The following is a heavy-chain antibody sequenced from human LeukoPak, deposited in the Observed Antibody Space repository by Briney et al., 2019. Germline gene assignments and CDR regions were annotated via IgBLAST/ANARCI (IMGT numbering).Heavy chain of an antibody. CDR3: ARSPSSSGFDY. CDR2: ISGSGGST. V-gene: IGHV3-23*01. Sequence: GGSLRLSCAASGFTFSSYAMSWVRQAPGKGLEWVSAISGSGGSTYYADSVKGRFTISRDNAKNSLYLQMNSLRAEDTAVYYCARSPSSSGFDYWGQGTLVTVSS. J-gene: IGHJ4*02. CDR1: GFTFSSYA. D-gene: IGHD6-19*01.